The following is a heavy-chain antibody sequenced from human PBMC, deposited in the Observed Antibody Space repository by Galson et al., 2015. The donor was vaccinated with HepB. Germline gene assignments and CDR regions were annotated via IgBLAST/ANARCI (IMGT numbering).Heavy chain of an antibody. Sequence: SLRLSCAASGFTFSDYYMSWIRQAPGKGLEWVSYISSSGSTIYYADSVKGRFTISRDNAKNSLYLQMNSLRAEDTAVYYCVRRGSAINAFDYWGQGTLVTVSS. V-gene: IGHV3-11*01. J-gene: IGHJ4*02. D-gene: IGHD2-2*01. CDR1: GFTFSDYY. CDR3: VRRGSAINAFDY. CDR2: ISSSGSTI.